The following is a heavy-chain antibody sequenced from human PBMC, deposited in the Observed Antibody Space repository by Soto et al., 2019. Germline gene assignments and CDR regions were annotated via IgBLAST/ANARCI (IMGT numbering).Heavy chain of an antibody. V-gene: IGHV6-1*01. Sequence: SQTLSLTCAISGDSVSGNSAAWNWIRQSPSRGLEWLGRTYYRSRWYNDYAVSVKSRITVTPDTSKSQFSLHLNSVTPEDTAVYCCAREFPYYVSSDSYLDYWGQGALVTVSS. CDR1: GDSVSGNSAA. D-gene: IGHD3-16*01. CDR3: AREFPYYVSSDSYLDY. J-gene: IGHJ4*02. CDR2: TYYRSRWYN.